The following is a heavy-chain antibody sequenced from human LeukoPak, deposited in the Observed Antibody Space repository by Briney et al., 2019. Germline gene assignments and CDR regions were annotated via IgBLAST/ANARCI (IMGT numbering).Heavy chain of an antibody. CDR1: GFTFSSYS. J-gene: IGHJ5*02. D-gene: IGHD3-10*01. Sequence: WGSLRLSCAASGFTFSSYSMNWVRQAPGKGLEWVSSISGSSGYIYYADSVKGRFTISRDNAKNSLYLQMNSLRAEDTAVYYCARGLTIEHWFDPWGQGTLVTVSS. CDR3: ARGLTIEHWFDP. V-gene: IGHV3-21*01. CDR2: ISGSSGYI.